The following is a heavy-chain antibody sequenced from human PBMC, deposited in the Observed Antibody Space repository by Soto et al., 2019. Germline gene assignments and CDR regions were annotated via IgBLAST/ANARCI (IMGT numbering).Heavy chain of an antibody. J-gene: IGHJ4*02. CDR2: ISFDGNII. Sequence: PGGSLRLSCAASDFSFSSYAMHWIRQAPGKGLEWLAVISFDGNIIQYADSVKGRFIISRDNSKNTLYLQMNSLRGDDTAVYYGARTFDTITYYFDYWGQGTLVTVSS. CDR1: DFSFSSYA. V-gene: IGHV3-30-3*01. D-gene: IGHD3-9*01. CDR3: ARTFDTITYYFDY.